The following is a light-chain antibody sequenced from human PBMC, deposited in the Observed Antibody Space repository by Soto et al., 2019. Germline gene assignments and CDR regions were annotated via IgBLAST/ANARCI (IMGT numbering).Light chain of an antibody. J-gene: IGKJ1*01. V-gene: IGKV3-15*01. CDR1: QSVGSS. CDR3: QQYYNWRPR. Sequence: EVVMTQSPATLPVSPGDTATLSCRASQSVGSSLAWYQQKPGQPPRLLIYGSSTRATGVPARFSGSGSGTEFTLIISRLQSEDFAVYYCQQYYNWRPRFGQGTKVDIK. CDR2: GSS.